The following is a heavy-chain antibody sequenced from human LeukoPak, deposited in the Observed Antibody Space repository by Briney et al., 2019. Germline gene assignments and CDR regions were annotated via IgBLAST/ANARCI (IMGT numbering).Heavy chain of an antibody. V-gene: IGHV3-48*03. CDR1: GFTFSSYE. D-gene: IGHD6-19*01. Sequence: GGSLRLSCAASGFTFSSYEMNWVRQAPGKGLEWVSYISSSGSTRYYADSVKGRLTISRDNAKNSLYLQVNSLRAEDTGVYYCARDGSGWYDYWGQGILVTVSS. CDR3: ARDGSGWYDY. CDR2: ISSSGSTR. J-gene: IGHJ4*02.